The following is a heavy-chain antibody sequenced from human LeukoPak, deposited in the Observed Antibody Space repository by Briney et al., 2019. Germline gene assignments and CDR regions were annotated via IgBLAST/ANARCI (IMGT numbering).Heavy chain of an antibody. J-gene: IGHJ4*02. CDR2: INPSGGST. Sequence: ASVKVSCKASGYTFTSYYMHWVRQAPGQGLEWMGIINPSGGSTSYAQKFQGRVTMTRDTSTSTVYMELSSLRSGDTAVYYCAREGPPVVVVAATLDYWGQGTLVTVSS. V-gene: IGHV1-46*01. CDR1: GYTFTSYY. CDR3: AREGPPVVVVAATLDY. D-gene: IGHD2-15*01.